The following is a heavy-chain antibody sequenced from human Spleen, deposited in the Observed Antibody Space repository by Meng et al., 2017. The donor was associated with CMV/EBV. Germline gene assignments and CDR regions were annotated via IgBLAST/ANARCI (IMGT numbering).Heavy chain of an antibody. CDR2: IYTSGST. D-gene: IGHD6-13*01. J-gene: IGHJ4*02. Sequence: QVELCESVTGMGNLSETPSLTCTVSGGSISSYYWSWIRQPAGKGLEWIGRIYTSGSTNYNPSLKSRVTMSVDTSKNQFSLKLSSVTAADTAVYYCARSRDYSSLTDYWGQGTLVTVSS. CDR1: GGSISSYY. CDR3: ARSRDYSSLTDY. V-gene: IGHV4-4*07.